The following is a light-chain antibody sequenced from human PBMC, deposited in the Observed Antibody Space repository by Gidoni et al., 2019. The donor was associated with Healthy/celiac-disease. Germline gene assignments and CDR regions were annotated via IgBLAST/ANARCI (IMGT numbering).Light chain of an antibody. V-gene: IGLV1-40*01. CDR1: SSNIGAGYD. CDR2: GNT. J-gene: IGLJ3*02. CDR3: QSYDSSDEWV. Sequence: QSVLTQPHSVSGAPGQRVTISCTGSSSNIGAGYDVQWYQQLPGTAPKLLIYGNTNRPSGVPDRFSGSKSGTSASLAITGLQAEDEADYYCQSYDSSDEWVFGGGTKLTVL.